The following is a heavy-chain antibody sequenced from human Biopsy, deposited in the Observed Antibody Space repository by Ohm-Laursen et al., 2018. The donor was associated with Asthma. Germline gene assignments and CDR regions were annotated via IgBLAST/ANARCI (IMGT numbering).Heavy chain of an antibody. CDR3: ARTYYDFLTGQVIDAFAI. J-gene: IGHJ3*02. V-gene: IGHV1-3*01. CDR2: INAVDGNT. CDR1: GYTFIHFA. Sequence: ASVKVSCKTSGYTFIHFAIHWVRQAPGRRLEWMGWINAVDGNTKYSQKFQGRVTITRDTSASTAYMELSSLRSEDTAVYYCARTYYDFLTGQVIDAFAIWGQGTMVTVSS. D-gene: IGHD3-9*01.